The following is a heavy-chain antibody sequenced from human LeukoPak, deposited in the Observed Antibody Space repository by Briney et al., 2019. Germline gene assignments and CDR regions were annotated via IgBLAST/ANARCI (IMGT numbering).Heavy chain of an antibody. V-gene: IGHV1-18*01. J-gene: IGHJ6*03. CDR2: ISAYNGNT. CDR1: GYTFTSYG. D-gene: IGHD3-9*01. CDR3: ATNHYDILTGYYYYNYMDV. Sequence: ASVKVSCKASGYTFTSYGISWVRQAPGQGLEWMGWISAYNGNTNYAQKLQGRVTMTTDTSTSTAYMELRSLRSDDTAVYYCATNHYDILTGYYYYNYMDVWGKGSTVTISS.